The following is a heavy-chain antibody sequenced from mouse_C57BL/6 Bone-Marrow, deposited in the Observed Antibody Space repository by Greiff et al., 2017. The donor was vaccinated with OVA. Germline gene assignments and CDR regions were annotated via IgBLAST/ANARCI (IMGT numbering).Heavy chain of an antibody. CDR2: IYPGSGNT. V-gene: IGHV1-66*01. J-gene: IGHJ1*03. CDR3: ARLRDYGSSYVLYWYFDV. Sequence: VQLQQSGPELVKPGASVKISCKASGYSFTSYYIHWVKQRPGQGLEWIGWIYPGSGNTKYNEKFKGKATLTADTSSSTAYMQLSSLTSEDSAVYYCARLRDYGSSYVLYWYFDVWGTGTTVTVSS. CDR1: GYSFTSYY. D-gene: IGHD1-1*01.